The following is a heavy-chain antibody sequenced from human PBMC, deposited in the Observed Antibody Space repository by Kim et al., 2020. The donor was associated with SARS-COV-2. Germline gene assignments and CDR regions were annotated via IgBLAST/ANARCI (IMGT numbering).Heavy chain of an antibody. V-gene: IGHV3-23*01. Sequence: GGSLRLSCVASGDTFNNHGMSWVRQAPGKGLEWVSTITDSGDNTFYADSVKGRFTFSRDNSKNTLFLQLNSLRVEDTAVYYCARGIYDTWGQGTLLIVSS. CDR1: GDTFNNHG. CDR3: ARGIYDT. J-gene: IGHJ5*02. CDR2: ITDSGDNT.